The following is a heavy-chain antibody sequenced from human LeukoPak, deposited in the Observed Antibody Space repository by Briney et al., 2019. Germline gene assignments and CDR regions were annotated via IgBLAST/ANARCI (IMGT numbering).Heavy chain of an antibody. CDR2: INEDGSEK. V-gene: IGHV3-7*01. D-gene: IGHD5-24*01. J-gene: IGHJ6*03. CDR3: ARGETMDV. Sequence: GGSLRLSCVALEFSFETYWMSWVRQAPGKGPEWVANINEDGSEKNYVGSVRGRFTISRDNADNSLHLQMNSLRPEDMAVYYCARGETMDVWGKGTTVTVSS. CDR1: EFSFETYW.